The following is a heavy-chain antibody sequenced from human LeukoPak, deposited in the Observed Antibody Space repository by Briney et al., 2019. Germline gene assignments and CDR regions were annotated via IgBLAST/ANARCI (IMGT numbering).Heavy chain of an antibody. CDR3: ARDGRKLGVFDY. CDR1: GGSISSGGYY. V-gene: IGHV4-31*03. D-gene: IGHD7-27*01. J-gene: IGHJ4*02. CDR2: IYYSGST. Sequence: PSQTLSLTCTVSGGSISSGGYYWSWIRQHPGKGLEWIGYIYYSGSTYYNPSLKSRVTISVDTSKNQFSLELSSVTAADTAVYYCARDGRKLGVFDYWGQGTLVTVSS.